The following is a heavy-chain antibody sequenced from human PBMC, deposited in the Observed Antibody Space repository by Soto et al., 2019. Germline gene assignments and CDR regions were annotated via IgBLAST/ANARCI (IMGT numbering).Heavy chain of an antibody. CDR2: IIPIFGTA. V-gene: IGHV1-69*01. Sequence: QVQLVQSGAEVKKPGSSLKVSCKASGGTCISYAISWVRQAPGQGLEWMGGIIPIFGTANYAQKFQGRVTITADESTSTDYMELSSLRSEDTAVYYCAGRGQQLVQNDAFDIWGQGTMVTVSS. J-gene: IGHJ3*02. CDR3: AGRGQQLVQNDAFDI. D-gene: IGHD6-13*01. CDR1: GGTCISYA.